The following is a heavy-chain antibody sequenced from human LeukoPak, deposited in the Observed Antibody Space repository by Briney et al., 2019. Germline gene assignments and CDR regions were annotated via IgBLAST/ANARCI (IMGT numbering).Heavy chain of an antibody. CDR2: IWYDGSNK. CDR1: GLTFSSYG. J-gene: IGHJ3*02. Sequence: PGGSLRLSCAASGLTFSSYGMHWVRQAPGKGLEWVAVIWYDGSNKYYADSVKGRFTISRDNSKNTLYLQMNSLRAEDTAVYYCARNRQVVVTAIHLTGTPVNAFDIWGQGTMVTVSS. D-gene: IGHD2-21*02. CDR3: ARNRQVVVTAIHLTGTPVNAFDI. V-gene: IGHV3-33*01.